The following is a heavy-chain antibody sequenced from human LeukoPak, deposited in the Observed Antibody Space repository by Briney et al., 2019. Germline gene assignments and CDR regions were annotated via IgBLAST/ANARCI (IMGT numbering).Heavy chain of an antibody. Sequence: GGSLRLSCAASGFTFSSFAMHWVRQAPGKGLEWVSVISYDGSNKYYADSVKGRFTISRDNSRNTLYLQMNSLRAEDTAVYYCARGRWLHAFDIWGQGTMVTVSS. V-gene: IGHV3-30*04. CDR2: ISYDGSNK. D-gene: IGHD3-16*01. CDR1: GFTFSSFA. J-gene: IGHJ3*02. CDR3: ARGRWLHAFDI.